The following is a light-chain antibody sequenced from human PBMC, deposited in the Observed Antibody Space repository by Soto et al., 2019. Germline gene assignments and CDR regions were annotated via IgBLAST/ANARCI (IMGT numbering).Light chain of an antibody. CDR1: NSDIGGYNY. Sequence: QSALTQPASVSGSPGQSITISCTGTNSDIGGYNYVSWYQQHAGRAPKLVINDVSSRPSGISNRFSGSKSGNTASLTISGLQAEDEANYYCSSYTSNSPIVFGGGTKVTVL. CDR3: SSYTSNSPIV. J-gene: IGLJ2*01. V-gene: IGLV2-14*03. CDR2: DVS.